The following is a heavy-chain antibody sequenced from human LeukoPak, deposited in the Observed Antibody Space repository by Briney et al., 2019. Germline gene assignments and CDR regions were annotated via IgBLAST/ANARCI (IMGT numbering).Heavy chain of an antibody. CDR3: ARDGGRRYSSFWRGSDY. J-gene: IGHJ4*02. D-gene: IGHD3-3*01. CDR1: GFAFSDHY. V-gene: IGHV3-11*01. CDR2: ISGSGGST. Sequence: PGGSLRLSCAASGFAFSDHYMDWVRQAPGKGLEWVSAISGSGGSTYYADSVKGRFTISRDNAKNSLYLQMNSLRAEDTAVYYCARDGGRRYSSFWRGSDYWGQGTLVTVSS.